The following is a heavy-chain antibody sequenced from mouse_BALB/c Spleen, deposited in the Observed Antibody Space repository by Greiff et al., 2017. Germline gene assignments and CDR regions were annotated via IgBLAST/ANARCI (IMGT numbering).Heavy chain of an antibody. Sequence: EVKVVESGGGLVKPGGSLKLSCAASGFTFSDYYMYWVRQTPEKRLEWVATISDGGSYTYYPDSVKGRFTISRDNAKNNLYLQTSSLKSEDTAMYYCARGNRYDRDWYFDVWGAGTTVTVSS. CDR1: GFTFSDYY. V-gene: IGHV5-4*02. CDR2: ISDGGSYT. D-gene: IGHD2-14*01. J-gene: IGHJ1*01. CDR3: ARGNRYDRDWYFDV.